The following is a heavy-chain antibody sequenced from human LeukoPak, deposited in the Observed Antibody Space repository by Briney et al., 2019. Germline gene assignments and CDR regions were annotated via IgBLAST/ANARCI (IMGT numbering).Heavy chain of an antibody. CDR3: GAGGTVTTIDY. Sequence: SQTLSLTCTVSGGSISSGSYYWSWIRQPAGKGLEWIGRIYTSGSTNYNPSLKSRVTISVDTSKNQFSLKLSSVTAADTAVYYCGAGGTVTTIDYWGQGTLVTVSS. V-gene: IGHV4-61*02. D-gene: IGHD4-11*01. CDR1: GGSISSGSYY. CDR2: IYTSGST. J-gene: IGHJ4*02.